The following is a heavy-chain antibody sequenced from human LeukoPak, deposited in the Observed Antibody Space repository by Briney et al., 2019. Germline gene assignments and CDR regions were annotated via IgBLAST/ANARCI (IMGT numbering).Heavy chain of an antibody. CDR2: MNPNSGNT. CDR1: GYTFTSYD. V-gene: IGHV1-8*01. Sequence: GASVKVSCTASGYTFTSYDINWVRQATGQGLEWMGWMNPNSGNTGYAQKFQGRVTMTRNTSISTAYMELSSLRSEDTAVYYCARGTRIAAAGTEKYYFDYWGQRTLVTISS. J-gene: IGHJ4*02. CDR3: ARGTRIAAAGTEKYYFDY. D-gene: IGHD6-13*01.